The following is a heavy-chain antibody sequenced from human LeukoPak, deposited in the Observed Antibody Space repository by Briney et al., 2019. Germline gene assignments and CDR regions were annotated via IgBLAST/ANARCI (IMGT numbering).Heavy chain of an antibody. CDR1: GFTFSTYW. CDR3: SRSGGY. D-gene: IGHD1-26*01. V-gene: IGHV3-7*01. Sequence: PGGSLRLSCAASGFTFSTYWMNWVRQAPGKGLEWVANIKPDGSEKYFVDSVKGRFTISRDNAKNSLYLQMNSLRAEDTAVYYCSRSGGYWGQGTPVTVSS. CDR2: IKPDGSEK. J-gene: IGHJ4*02.